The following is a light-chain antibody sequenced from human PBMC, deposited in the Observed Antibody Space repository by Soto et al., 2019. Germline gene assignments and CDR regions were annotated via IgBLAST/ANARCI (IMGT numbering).Light chain of an antibody. J-gene: IGKJ4*01. CDR3: QQLNSYPLT. Sequence: DIQLTQSPSFLSASVGDRVTITCRASQGISSDLAWYQHKPGKAPKLLIYAASTLQSGVPSRFSGSGSGTEFTLTISSLQPEDFATYYCQQLNSYPLTFGGGTKVEIK. CDR2: AAS. V-gene: IGKV1-9*01. CDR1: QGISSD.